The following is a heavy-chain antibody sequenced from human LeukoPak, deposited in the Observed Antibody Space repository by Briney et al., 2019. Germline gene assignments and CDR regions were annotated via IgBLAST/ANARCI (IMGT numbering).Heavy chain of an antibody. J-gene: IGHJ4*02. CDR1: GYTFTSYD. V-gene: IGHV1-8*01. Sequence: ASVKVSCKASGYTFTSYDMNWVRQATGQGLEWMGWMNPNSGNTGYAQKFQGRVTMTRNTSISTAYMELSSLRSEDRTGYYCAKGGGYCSCNSWPLDYWGQGTLVTVSS. CDR3: AKGGGYCSCNSWPLDY. D-gene: IGHD2-2*01. CDR2: MNPNSGNT.